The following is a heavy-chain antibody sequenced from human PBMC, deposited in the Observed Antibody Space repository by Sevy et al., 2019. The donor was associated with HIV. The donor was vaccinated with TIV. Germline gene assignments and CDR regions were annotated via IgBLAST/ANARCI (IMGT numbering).Heavy chain of an antibody. CDR2: IRSKTYGGTT. Sequence: GGSLRLSCTASGFTFGDHAMNWFRQAPGKGLEWVGFIRSKTYGGTTEYAASVKGRFTISSDDSKSIAYLQMNSLKTEDTAVYYCTRGATIYGDYGVDYWGQGTLVTVSS. V-gene: IGHV3-49*03. CDR3: TRGATIYGDYGVDY. D-gene: IGHD4-17*01. CDR1: GFTFGDHA. J-gene: IGHJ4*02.